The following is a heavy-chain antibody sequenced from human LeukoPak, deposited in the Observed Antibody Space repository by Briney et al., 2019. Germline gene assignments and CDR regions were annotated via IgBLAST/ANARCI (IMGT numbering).Heavy chain of an antibody. Sequence: GGSLRLSCAASEFTFSSYSMNWVRQAPGKGLEWVSSISSSSSYKYYADSVKGRFTISRDNAKNSLYLQMNSLRAEDTAVYYCARDWTTVGPFDYWGQGTPVTVSS. D-gene: IGHD4-11*01. V-gene: IGHV3-21*01. J-gene: IGHJ4*02. CDR1: EFTFSSYS. CDR3: ARDWTTVGPFDY. CDR2: ISSSSSYK.